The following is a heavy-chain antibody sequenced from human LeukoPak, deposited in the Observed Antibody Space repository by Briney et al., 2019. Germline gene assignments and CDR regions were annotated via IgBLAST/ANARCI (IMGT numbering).Heavy chain of an antibody. V-gene: IGHV3-33*06. J-gene: IGHJ4*02. CDR1: GFTFSSYG. D-gene: IGHD4-17*01. CDR3: AKTPDYGDYVGDY. CDR2: IWYDGSNK. Sequence: GGSLRLSCAASGFTFSSYGMHWVRRAPGKGLEWVAVIWYDGSNKYYADSVKGRFTISRDNSKNTLYLQMNSLRAEDTAVYYCAKTPDYGDYVGDYWGQGTLVTVSS.